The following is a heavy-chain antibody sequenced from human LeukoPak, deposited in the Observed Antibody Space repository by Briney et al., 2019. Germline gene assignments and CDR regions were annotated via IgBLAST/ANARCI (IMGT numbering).Heavy chain of an antibody. Sequence: ASLKVSCKSSGYNFPRYGVSWVRLAPGQGLEWMGSIITYNGSTNFPRKFQGRVTMTADTSTSTVYMELRSLRSDDTAVYYCTSGGWVRVSHDFDYWGQGTLVTVSS. CDR1: GYNFPRYG. CDR2: IITYNGST. V-gene: IGHV1-18*01. CDR3: TSGGWVRVSHDFDY. J-gene: IGHJ4*02. D-gene: IGHD6-19*01.